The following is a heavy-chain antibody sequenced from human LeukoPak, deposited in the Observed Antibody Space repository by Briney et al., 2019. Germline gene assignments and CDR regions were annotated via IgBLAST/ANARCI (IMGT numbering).Heavy chain of an antibody. V-gene: IGHV4-34*01. CDR3: ARGRRLHAFDI. D-gene: IGHD4-17*01. CDR2: INHSGST. CDR1: GGSFSGYY. Sequence: PSETLSLTCAVYGGSFSGYYWSWIRQPPGKGLEWIGEINHSGSTNYNPSLKSRVTISVDTSKNQFSLKLSPVTAADTAVYYCARGRRLHAFDIWGQGTMVTVSS. J-gene: IGHJ3*02.